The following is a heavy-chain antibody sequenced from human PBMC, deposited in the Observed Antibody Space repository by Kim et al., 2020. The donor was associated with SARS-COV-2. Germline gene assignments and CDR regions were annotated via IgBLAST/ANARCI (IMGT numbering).Heavy chain of an antibody. J-gene: IGHJ6*02. CDR2: INSDGSST. Sequence: GGSLRLSCAASGFTFSSYWMHWVRQAPGKGLVWVSRINSDGSSTSYADSVKGRFTISRDNAKNTLYLQMNSLRAEDTAVYYCARVILWFGDPEDYYYGMDVWGQGTTVTVSS. CDR1: GFTFSSYW. CDR3: ARVILWFGDPEDYYYGMDV. D-gene: IGHD3-10*01. V-gene: IGHV3-74*01.